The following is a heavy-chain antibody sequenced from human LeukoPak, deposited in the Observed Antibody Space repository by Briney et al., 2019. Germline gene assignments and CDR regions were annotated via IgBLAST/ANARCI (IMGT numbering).Heavy chain of an antibody. V-gene: IGHV1-2*02. CDR2: INPNSGGT. Sequence: ASVNVSCKASGYTFTGYYMHWVRQAPGQGLEWMGWINPNSGGTNYAQKFQGRVTMTRDTSISTAYMELSRLRSDDTAVYYCAREGPGDIVVVPAAPENWGQGTLVTVSS. CDR1: GYTFTGYY. CDR3: AREGPGDIVVVPAAPEN. D-gene: IGHD2-2*01. J-gene: IGHJ1*01.